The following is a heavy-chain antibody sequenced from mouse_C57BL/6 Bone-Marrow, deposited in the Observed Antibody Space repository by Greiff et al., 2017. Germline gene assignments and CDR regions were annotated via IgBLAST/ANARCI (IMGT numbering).Heavy chain of an antibody. D-gene: IGHD1-1*01. V-gene: IGHV1-55*01. CDR3: ARGTTVVGDFGY. Sequence: QVQLQQPGAELVKPGASVKMSCTASGFTFTNYWITWVRQSPGNGLEWIGDINPGSGSTNYYEKVKSKGTLTIDTSSSTAYMQLTSLKSEDTAVYYCARGTTVVGDFGYWDKVTTLTVCS. J-gene: IGHJ2*01. CDR2: INPGSGST. CDR1: GFTFTNYW.